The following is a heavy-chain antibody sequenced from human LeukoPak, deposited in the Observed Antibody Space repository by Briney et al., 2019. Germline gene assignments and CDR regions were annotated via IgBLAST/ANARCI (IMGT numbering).Heavy chain of an antibody. Sequence: ASVKVSCKVSGYTLTELSMHWVRQAPGKGLEWMGGFDPEDGETIYAQKFQGRVTMTEDTSTDTAYMELSSLRSEDTAVYYCATDLGYGSGSRGGDYYYGMDVWGQGTTVTVSS. D-gene: IGHD3-10*01. J-gene: IGHJ6*02. V-gene: IGHV1-24*01. CDR3: ATDLGYGSGSRGGDYYYGMDV. CDR2: FDPEDGET. CDR1: GYTLTELS.